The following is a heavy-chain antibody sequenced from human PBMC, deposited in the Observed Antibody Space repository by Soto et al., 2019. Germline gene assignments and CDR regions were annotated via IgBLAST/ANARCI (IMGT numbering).Heavy chain of an antibody. CDR2: IYYSGST. J-gene: IGHJ5*02. CDR3: ARAAKRITIFGVVIITWFDP. Sequence: SETLSLTCTVSGGSISSGDYYWSWIRQPPGKGLEWVGYIYYSGSTYYNPSLKSRVTISVDTSKNQFSLKLSSVTAADTAVYYCARAAKRITIFGVVIITWFDPWGQGTLVTVSS. V-gene: IGHV4-30-4*01. CDR1: GGSISSGDYY. D-gene: IGHD3-3*01.